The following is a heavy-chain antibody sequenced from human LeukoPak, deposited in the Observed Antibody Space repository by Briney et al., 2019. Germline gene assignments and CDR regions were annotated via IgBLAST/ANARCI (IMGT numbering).Heavy chain of an antibody. CDR3: ARVLRGAVTSNCFDP. CDR1: GGSINDYY. J-gene: IGHJ5*02. V-gene: IGHV4-59*01. CDR2: ISNSGTT. Sequence: PSGTVSLTCTVSGGSINDYYWTWIRQAPGKGLEWLGYISNSGTTDYNPSLKSRVTMSVDTSKNEFSLKVTSVTAADTAMYYCARVLRGAVTSNCFDPWGQGTLVTVSS. D-gene: IGHD4-17*01.